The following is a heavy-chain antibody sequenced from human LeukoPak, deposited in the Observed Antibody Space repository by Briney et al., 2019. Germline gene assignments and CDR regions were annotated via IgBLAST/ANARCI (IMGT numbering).Heavy chain of an antibody. J-gene: IGHJ3*02. V-gene: IGHV1-69*04. CDR2: IIPILGIA. CDR3: AGGKARSHDI. Sequence: ASVKVSCKASGGTFSSYAISWVRQAPGQGLEWMGRIIPILGIANYAQKFQGRVTITTDESTSTAYMELSSLRSEDTAVYYCAGGKARSHDIWGQGTMVTVSS. CDR1: GGTFSSYA.